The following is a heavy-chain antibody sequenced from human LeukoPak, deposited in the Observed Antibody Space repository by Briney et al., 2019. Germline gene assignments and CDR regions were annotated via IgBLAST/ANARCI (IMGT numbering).Heavy chain of an antibody. CDR3: ARERSPGFGELLCFDY. J-gene: IGHJ4*02. CDR2: IYTSGST. D-gene: IGHD3-10*01. CDR1: GRSISSYY. V-gene: IGHV4-4*07. Sequence: SQTLSLTCTVSGRSISSYYWSWIRQPAGKGLEWIGRIYTSGSTNYNPSLKSRVTMSVDTSNNQFSLKLSAVTAADRAVYYCARERSPGFGELLCFDYWGQGSLVTVSS.